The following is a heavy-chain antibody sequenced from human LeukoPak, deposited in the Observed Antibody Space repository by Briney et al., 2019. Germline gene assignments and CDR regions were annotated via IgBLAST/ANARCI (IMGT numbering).Heavy chain of an antibody. D-gene: IGHD6-13*01. Sequence: GGSLRLSCAASGFTFSSHWMSWVRQAPGKGLEWVANIKQDGSAKNYVDSVKGRFTISRDNAKNSLYLQMNSLRAEDTAVYYCARGTIAAAGYYYFDYWGQGTQVTVSS. CDR2: IKQDGSAK. CDR3: ARGTIAAAGYYYFDY. CDR1: GFTFSSHW. V-gene: IGHV3-7*04. J-gene: IGHJ4*02.